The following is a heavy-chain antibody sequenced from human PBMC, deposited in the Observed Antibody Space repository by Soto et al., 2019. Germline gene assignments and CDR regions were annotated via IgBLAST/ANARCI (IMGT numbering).Heavy chain of an antibody. CDR1: GGSVSSGSYY. CDR3: ARGSASGSYWGGDYYYGMDV. V-gene: IGHV4-61*01. CDR2: IYYSGST. J-gene: IGHJ6*02. Sequence: QVQLQESGPGLVKPSETLSLTCTVSGGSVSSGSYYWSWIRQPPGKGLEWIGYIYYSGSTNYNPSLKSRVSISVDASKKQFSLKLSSVTAADSAVYYCARGSASGSYWGGDYYYGMDVWGQGTTVTVSS. D-gene: IGHD1-26*01.